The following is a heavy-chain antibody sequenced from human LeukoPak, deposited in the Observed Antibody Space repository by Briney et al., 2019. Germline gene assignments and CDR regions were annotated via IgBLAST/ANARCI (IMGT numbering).Heavy chain of an antibody. V-gene: IGHV4-59*01. CDR3: ARGQLWSDY. D-gene: IGHD5-18*01. J-gene: IGHJ4*02. Sequence: SETLSLICTVSGGSISSYYWSWIRQPPGKGLEWIGYIYYSGSTNYNPSLKSRVTISVDTSKNQFSLKLSSVTAADTAVYYCARGQLWSDYWGQGTLVTVSS. CDR1: GGSISSYY. CDR2: IYYSGST.